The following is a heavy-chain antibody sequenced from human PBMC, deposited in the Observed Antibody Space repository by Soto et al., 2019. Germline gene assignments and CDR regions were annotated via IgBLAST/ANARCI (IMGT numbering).Heavy chain of an antibody. Sequence: ASVKVSCKASGYTFTGYYMHWVRQAPGQGLEWMGWINPNSGGTNYAQKFQGWVTMTRDTSISTAYMELGRLRSDDTAVYYCARDLGATVTTRPQLYMDVWGKGTTVTVSS. CDR3: ARDLGATVTTRPQLYMDV. CDR1: GYTFTGYY. CDR2: INPNSGGT. J-gene: IGHJ6*03. D-gene: IGHD4-4*01. V-gene: IGHV1-2*04.